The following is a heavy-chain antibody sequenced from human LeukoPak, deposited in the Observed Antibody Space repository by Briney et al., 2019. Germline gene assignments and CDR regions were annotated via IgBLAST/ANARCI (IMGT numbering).Heavy chain of an antibody. V-gene: IGHV4-61*02. CDR1: GGSISSASYY. D-gene: IGHD3-3*01. Sequence: SETLSLTCTVSGGSISSASYYWSWIRQPAGKALEWIGRIYASGSTNYNPSLKYRVTITTDTTKNQLSLTLSSVTAADTAVYYCAGAPAGSLEWLSPFDYWGQGPLVTVSS. J-gene: IGHJ4*02. CDR3: AGAPAGSLEWLSPFDY. CDR2: IYASGST.